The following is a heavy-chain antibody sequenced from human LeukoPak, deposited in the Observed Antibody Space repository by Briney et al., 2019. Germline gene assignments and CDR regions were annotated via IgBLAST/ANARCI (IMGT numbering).Heavy chain of an antibody. CDR2: ISYDGSNK. J-gene: IGHJ3*02. Sequence: GSLSLSCAASGFTFRSYGMHWVRQAPGKGLEWVAVISYDGSNKYYSDSVKGRFTISRDNSKNTVHLQMNSLRGEDTAVYYCASYGIAAAGNEAFDIWGQGTMVTVSS. CDR1: GFTFRSYG. V-gene: IGHV3-30*03. D-gene: IGHD6-13*01. CDR3: ASYGIAAAGNEAFDI.